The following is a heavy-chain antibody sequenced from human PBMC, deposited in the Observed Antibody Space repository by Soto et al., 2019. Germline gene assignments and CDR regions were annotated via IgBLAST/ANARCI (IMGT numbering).Heavy chain of an antibody. J-gene: IGHJ6*02. CDR3: ARDRGYSGYGTHYYGTDV. D-gene: IGHD5-12*01. CDR1: GYTFTGYY. Sequence: QVQLVQSGAEVKKPGASVKVSCKASGYTFTGYYMHWVRQAPGQGLEWMGWINPNSGGTNYAQKFQGWVTMTRDTSLSTAYMELSRLRSDDTAVYYCARDRGYSGYGTHYYGTDVWGQGTTVTVSS. CDR2: INPNSGGT. V-gene: IGHV1-2*04.